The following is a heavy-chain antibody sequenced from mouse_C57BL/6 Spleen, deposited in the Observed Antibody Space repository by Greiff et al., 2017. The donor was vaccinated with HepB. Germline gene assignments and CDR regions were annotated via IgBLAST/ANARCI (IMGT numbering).Heavy chain of an antibody. V-gene: IGHV1-15*01. CDR1: GYTFTDYE. CDR2: IDPETGGT. CDR3: TRDHYGNYAWFAY. Sequence: VQLQQSGAELVRPGASVTLSCKASGYTFTDYEMHWVKQTPVHGLEWIGAIDPETGGTAYNQKFKGKAILTADKSSSIAYMELRSLTSEDSAVYYCTRDHYGNYAWFAYWGQGTLVTVSA. J-gene: IGHJ3*01. D-gene: IGHD2-1*01.